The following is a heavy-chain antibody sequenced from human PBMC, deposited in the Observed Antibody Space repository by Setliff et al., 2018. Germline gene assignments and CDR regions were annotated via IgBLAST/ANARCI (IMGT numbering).Heavy chain of an antibody. CDR1: GFTFSSFA. D-gene: IGHD2-15*01. CDR2: MSYSDDST. CDR3: AKLRGVVTATCDD. V-gene: IGHV3-23*01. J-gene: IGHJ4*02. Sequence: GGSLRLSCAASGFTFSSFAMSWVRQAPGKGLEWVSSMSYSDDSTYYADSVKGRFIISRDNSKNTLYLQMNSLRAEDTAVYYCAKLRGVVTATCDDWGQGTLVTVSS.